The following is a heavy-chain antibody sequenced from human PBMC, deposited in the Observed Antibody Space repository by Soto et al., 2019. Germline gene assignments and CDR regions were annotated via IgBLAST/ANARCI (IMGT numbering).Heavy chain of an antibody. J-gene: IGHJ6*02. D-gene: IGHD6-13*01. CDR1: GFTFSSYG. CDR3: AKDRAAATRYYGMDV. V-gene: IGHV3-30*18. CDR2: ISYDGSNK. Sequence: GGSLRLSCAASGFTFSSYGMHWVRQAPGKGLEWVAVISYDGSNKYYADSVKGRFTISRDNSKNTLYLQMNSLRAEDTAVYYCAKDRAAATRYYGMDVWGQGTTVTVSS.